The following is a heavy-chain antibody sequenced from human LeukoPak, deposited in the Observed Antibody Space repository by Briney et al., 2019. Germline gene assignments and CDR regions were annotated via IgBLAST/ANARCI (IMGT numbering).Heavy chain of an antibody. Sequence: GGFLRLSCAASGFTFSSYSMNWVRQAPGKGLEWVSSISSSSSYIYYADPVKGRSTISRDNAKNSLYLQMNSLRAEDTAVYYCASPPYGDWDYYYMDVWGKGTTVTVSS. CDR3: ASPPYGDWDYYYMDV. J-gene: IGHJ6*03. CDR2: ISSSSSYI. D-gene: IGHD4-17*01. CDR1: GFTFSSYS. V-gene: IGHV3-21*01.